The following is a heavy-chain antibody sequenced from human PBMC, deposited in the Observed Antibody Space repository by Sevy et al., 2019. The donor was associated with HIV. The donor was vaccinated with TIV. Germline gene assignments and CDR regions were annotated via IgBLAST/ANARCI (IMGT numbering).Heavy chain of an antibody. CDR2: INSDGTST. J-gene: IGHJ4*02. CDR3: ARPSRTAPTGAFDS. V-gene: IGHV3-74*01. CDR1: GFTFSSYW. Sequence: GGSLRLSCAASGFTFSSYWMHWVRQAPGKGLVWVSRINSDGTSTSYADSGKGRFTISRDNAKNTVFLQVNSLRAEDTTTYYCARPSRTAPTGAFDSWGQGTLVTVSS. D-gene: IGHD7-27*01.